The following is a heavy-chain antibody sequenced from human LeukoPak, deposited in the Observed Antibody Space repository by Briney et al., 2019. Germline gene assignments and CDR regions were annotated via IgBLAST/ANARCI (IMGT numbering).Heavy chain of an antibody. J-gene: IGHJ4*02. CDR2: IYYSGLTS. V-gene: IGHV4-31*03. CDR3: ARDCSSTTCPKLDY. CDR1: GAYISRGGYY. D-gene: IGHD2-2*01. Sequence: PSETLSLTCTFSGAYISRGGYYSSWVRQHPGKGLEWLGYIYYSGLTSYYNPSLRSRVTISVDTSKNQFSLRLSSATAADTAVYYCARDCSSTTCPKLDYWGQGTLVTVSS.